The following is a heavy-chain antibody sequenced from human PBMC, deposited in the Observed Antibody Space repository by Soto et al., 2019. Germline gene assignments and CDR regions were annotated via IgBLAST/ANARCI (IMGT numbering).Heavy chain of an antibody. J-gene: IGHJ6*03. CDR3: ARTKVAAGDYYYYMDV. Sequence: QVQLQESGPGLVKPSETLSLTCTVSGASIRNYYWSWIRQPPGKGLEWIGYMYDSGSTNYNPSLKSRVTISVDTSKSQFSLKLSSVTATDTAVYYCARTKVAAGDYYYYMDVWGKGTTVTVSS. D-gene: IGHD6-13*01. V-gene: IGHV4-4*09. CDR1: GASIRNYY. CDR2: MYDSGST.